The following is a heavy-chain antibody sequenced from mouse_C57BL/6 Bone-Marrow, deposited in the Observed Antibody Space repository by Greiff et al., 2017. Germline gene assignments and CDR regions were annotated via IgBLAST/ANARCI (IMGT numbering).Heavy chain of an antibody. D-gene: IGHD1-1*01. CDR1: GYTFTSYG. CDR3: ARVNGSYWYFYV. CDR2: IYPRSGNT. V-gene: IGHV1-81*01. J-gene: IGHJ1*03. Sequence: VQLQQSGAELARPGASVKLSCKASGYTFTSYGISWVKQRTGQGLEWIGEIYPRSGNTYYNEKFKGKATLTADKSSSTAYMELRSLTSEDSAVYFCARVNGSYWYFYVWGTGTTVTVSS.